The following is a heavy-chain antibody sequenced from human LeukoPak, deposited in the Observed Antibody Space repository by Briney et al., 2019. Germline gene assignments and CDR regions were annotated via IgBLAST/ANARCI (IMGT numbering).Heavy chain of an antibody. CDR1: GFTFSSYG. V-gene: IGHV3-30*02. D-gene: IGHD6-19*01. J-gene: IGHJ6*02. Sequence: GGSLRLSCAASGFTFSSYGMHWVRQAPGKGLEWVAFIRYDGSNKYYADSVKGRFTISRDNSKNTLYLQMNSLRAEDTAVYYCAKDPLYSVTGPPRYYGMDVWGQGTTVTVSS. CDR2: IRYDGSNK. CDR3: AKDPLYSVTGPPRYYGMDV.